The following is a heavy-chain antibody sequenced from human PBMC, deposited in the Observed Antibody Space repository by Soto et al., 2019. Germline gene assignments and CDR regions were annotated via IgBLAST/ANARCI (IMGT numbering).Heavy chain of an antibody. CDR1: GGSIGSYY. Sequence: PSETLSLTCTVSGGSIGSYYWSWIRQPPGKGLEWIGYIYYSGSTNYNPSLKSRVTISVDTSKNQFSLKLSSVTAADTAVYYCARGYCSGGSCYETGWFDPWGQGTLVTVSS. CDR3: ARGYCSGGSCYETGWFDP. D-gene: IGHD2-15*01. J-gene: IGHJ5*02. V-gene: IGHV4-59*01. CDR2: IYYSGST.